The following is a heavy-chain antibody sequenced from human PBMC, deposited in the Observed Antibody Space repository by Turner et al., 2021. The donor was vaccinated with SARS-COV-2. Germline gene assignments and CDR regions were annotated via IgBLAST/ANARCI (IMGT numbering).Heavy chain of an antibody. CDR3: ARQRLVVVPAAIINGMDV. D-gene: IGHD2-2*01. V-gene: IGHV4-39*01. CDR1: GGSISSSSYY. Sequence: QLQLQESGPGLVKPSETLSLTCPVSGGSISSSSYYWGWLRQPPGKGLEWIGSISYSGSTYYNPSLKSRVTISVDTSKNQFSLKLSSVTAADTAVYYCARQRLVVVPAAIINGMDVWGQGTTVTVSS. CDR2: ISYSGST. J-gene: IGHJ6*02.